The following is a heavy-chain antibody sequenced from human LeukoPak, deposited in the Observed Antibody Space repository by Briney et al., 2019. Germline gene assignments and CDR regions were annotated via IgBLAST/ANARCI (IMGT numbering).Heavy chain of an antibody. Sequence: PGGSLRLSCAASGFTVSSNYMSWVRQAPGKGLEWVSVIYSGGSTYYADSVEGRFTISRDNSKNTLYLQMNSLRAEDTAVYYCARGYSGYVMDWDYWGQGTLVTVSS. CDR3: ARGYSGYVMDWDY. V-gene: IGHV3-53*01. CDR1: GFTVSSNY. J-gene: IGHJ4*02. D-gene: IGHD5-12*01. CDR2: IYSGGST.